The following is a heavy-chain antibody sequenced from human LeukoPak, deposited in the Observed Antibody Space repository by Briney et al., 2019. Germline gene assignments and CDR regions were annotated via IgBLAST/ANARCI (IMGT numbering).Heavy chain of an antibody. CDR3: ARSSGLALRSGYYYANWYFDL. Sequence: SETLSLTCTVSGGSIRSSYYYWGWIRQPPGKGLEWIGSIYDSGSTYYNPSLKSRVTISVDTSKNQFSLKLSSVTAADTAVYYCARSSGLALRSGYYYANWYFDLWGRGTLVTVSS. CDR2: IYDSGST. J-gene: IGHJ2*01. D-gene: IGHD3-22*01. CDR1: GGSIRSSYYY. V-gene: IGHV4-39*01.